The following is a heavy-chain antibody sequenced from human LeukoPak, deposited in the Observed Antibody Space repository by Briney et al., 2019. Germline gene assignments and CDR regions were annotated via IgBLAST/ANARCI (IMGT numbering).Heavy chain of an antibody. V-gene: IGHV3-53*04. Sequence: GGSLRLSCAASGFTVSSNYMTWVRQAPGKGLEWVSLIYSAGGTYYTDSVKGRFTISRHSSKNTLYLQMNSLRGEDTAVYYCARFLGRITISGVVPYGMDAWGQGTTVTVSS. CDR1: GFTVSSNY. CDR2: IYSAGGT. CDR3: ARFLGRITISGVVPYGMDA. D-gene: IGHD3-3*01. J-gene: IGHJ6*02.